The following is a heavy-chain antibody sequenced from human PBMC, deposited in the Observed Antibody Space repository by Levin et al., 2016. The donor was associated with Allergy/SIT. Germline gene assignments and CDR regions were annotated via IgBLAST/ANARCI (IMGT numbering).Heavy chain of an antibody. CDR2: IIPIFGTA. Sequence: SVKVSCKASGGTFSSYAISWVRQAPGQGLEWMGGIIPIFGTANYAQKFQGRVTITADESTSTAYMELSSLRSEDTAVYYCAKTTVVLDYYYGMDVWGQGTTVTVSS. CDR3: AKTTVVLDYYYGMDV. J-gene: IGHJ6*02. D-gene: IGHD4-23*01. V-gene: IGHV1-69*13. CDR1: GGTFSSYA.